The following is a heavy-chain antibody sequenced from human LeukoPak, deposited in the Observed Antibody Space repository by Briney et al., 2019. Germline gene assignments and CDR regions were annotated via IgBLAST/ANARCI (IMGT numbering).Heavy chain of an antibody. Sequence: PGGSLRLSCAASGFTFSSYGMHWVRQAPGKGLEWVAFIRYDGNNKYYADSVKGRFTISRDNSKNTLYLQMNSLRAEDTAVYYCAKGPYGDYADAFDYWGQGTLVTVSS. CDR2: IRYDGNNK. CDR3: AKGPYGDYADAFDY. CDR1: GFTFSSYG. V-gene: IGHV3-30*02. D-gene: IGHD4-17*01. J-gene: IGHJ4*02.